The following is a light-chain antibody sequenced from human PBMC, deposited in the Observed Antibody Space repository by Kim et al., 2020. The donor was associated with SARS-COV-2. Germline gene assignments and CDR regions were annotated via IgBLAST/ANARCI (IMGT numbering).Light chain of an antibody. CDR2: GKN. CDR3: NSRDSNDNVV. CDR1: SLRSYY. Sequence: VALGQTVSITCQGDSLRSYYATWYQQKPGEAPILVIYGKNNRPSGIPYRFSGSTSGNTASLTITGTQAGDEADYYCNSRDSNDNVVFGGGTQRTFL. J-gene: IGLJ2*01. V-gene: IGLV3-19*01.